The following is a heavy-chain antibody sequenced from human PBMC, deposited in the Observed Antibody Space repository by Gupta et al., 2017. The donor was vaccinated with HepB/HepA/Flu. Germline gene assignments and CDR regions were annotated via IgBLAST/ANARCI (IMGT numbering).Heavy chain of an antibody. D-gene: IGHD2-15*01. V-gene: IGHV1-69*01. CDR3: ARDSAIAVFSFDY. J-gene: IGHJ4*02. Sequence: QVQLVQSGAEVKKPGSSVKVSCKASGGTVSSYAISWLRQAPGQGLEGMGGIIPIFGTANYAQKFQGRVTITADESTSTAYMELSSLRSEDTAVYYCARDSAIAVFSFDYWGQGTLVTVSS. CDR1: GGTVSSYA. CDR2: IIPIFGTA.